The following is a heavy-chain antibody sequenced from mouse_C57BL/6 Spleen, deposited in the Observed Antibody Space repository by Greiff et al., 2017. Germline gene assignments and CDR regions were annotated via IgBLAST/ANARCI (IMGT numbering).Heavy chain of an antibody. CDR2: IWSGGST. CDR1: GFSLTSYG. D-gene: IGHD2-3*01. Sequence: QVQLQQSGPGLVQPSQSLSITCTVSGFSLTSYGVYWVRQSPGKGLEWLGVIWSGGSTDYNAAFISRLSIIKDNSKSQVFFKMNSLQADDTAIYYCARLYDGYYDWYFDVWGTGTTVTVSS. CDR3: ARLYDGYYDWYFDV. V-gene: IGHV2-2*01. J-gene: IGHJ1*03.